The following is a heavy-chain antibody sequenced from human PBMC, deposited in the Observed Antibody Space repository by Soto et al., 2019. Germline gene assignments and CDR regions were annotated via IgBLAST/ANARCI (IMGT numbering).Heavy chain of an antibody. J-gene: IGHJ5*02. CDR2: IIPIFGTA. Sequence: GPSVKVSCKDSVGTYSSYAISWVRQAHRQGLEWMGGIIPIFGTANYAQKFQGRVTITADESTSTAYMELSSLRSEDTAVYYCARGGIAAAGRPYWFDPWGQGTLVTVSS. CDR3: ARGGIAAAGRPYWFDP. D-gene: IGHD6-13*01. V-gene: IGHV1-69*13. CDR1: VGTYSSYA.